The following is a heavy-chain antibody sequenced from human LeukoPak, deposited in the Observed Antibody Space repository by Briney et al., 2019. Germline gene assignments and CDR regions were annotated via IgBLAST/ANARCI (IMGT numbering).Heavy chain of an antibody. D-gene: IGHD3-10*01. J-gene: IGHJ3*02. CDR3: AKDYYGSGADAFDI. Sequence: ASVKVSCKASGYTFTGYYMHWVRQAPGRGLEWMGWINPNSGGTNYAQKFQGRVTMTRDTSISTAYMELSRLRAEDTALYYCAKDYYGSGADAFDIWGQGTMVTVSS. CDR1: GYTFTGYY. V-gene: IGHV1-2*02. CDR2: INPNSGGT.